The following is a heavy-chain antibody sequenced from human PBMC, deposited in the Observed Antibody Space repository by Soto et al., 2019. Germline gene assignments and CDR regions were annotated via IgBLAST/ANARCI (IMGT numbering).Heavy chain of an antibody. CDR1: GGSIGSYY. V-gene: IGHV4-59*01. CDR3: ARDYYDYVWGSYRLPAG. CDR2: IYYSGST. J-gene: IGHJ4*02. Sequence: SETLSLTCTVSGGSIGSYYWSWIRQPPGKGLEWIGYIYYSGSTNYNPSLKSRVTISVDTSKNQFSLKLSSVTAADTAVYYCARDYYDYVWGSYRLPAGWGQGTLVTV. D-gene: IGHD3-16*02.